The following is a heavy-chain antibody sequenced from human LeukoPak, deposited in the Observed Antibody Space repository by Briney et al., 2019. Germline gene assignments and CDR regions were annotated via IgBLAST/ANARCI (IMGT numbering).Heavy chain of an antibody. CDR1: GGSISSYNSY. D-gene: IGHD3-10*01. Sequence: SETLSLTCTVSGGSISSYNSYWGWIRQPPGKGLEWIGSLYYSGSPYYNPSLKSRVTISVDTSKNQFSLKLSSVTAADTAVYYCARHPPYYYGSGSYYKGAFDIWGQGTMVTVSS. CDR2: LYYSGSP. V-gene: IGHV4-39*01. J-gene: IGHJ3*02. CDR3: ARHPPYYYGSGSYYKGAFDI.